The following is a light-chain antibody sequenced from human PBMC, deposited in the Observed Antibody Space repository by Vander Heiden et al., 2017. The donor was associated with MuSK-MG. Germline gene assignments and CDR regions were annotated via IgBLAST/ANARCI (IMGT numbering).Light chain of an antibody. CDR2: QDN. Sequence: SFDLTQPPSVSVSPGQTATVPCSGAKLGNKYVSWYQQRPGQSPLLVIYQDNKRPSGIPERFSGANSGNTATLTISGAQSVDDGDYYCQAWVSNTPVFGGGTKLIVL. V-gene: IGLV3-1*01. J-gene: IGLJ3*02. CDR1: KLGNKY. CDR3: QAWVSNTPV.